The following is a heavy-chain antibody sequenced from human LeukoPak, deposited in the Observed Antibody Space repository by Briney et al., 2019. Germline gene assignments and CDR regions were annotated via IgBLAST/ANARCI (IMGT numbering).Heavy chain of an antibody. CDR3: AATPSYGDPQLGY. CDR2: INHSGST. D-gene: IGHD4-17*01. Sequence: SETLSLTCAVYGGSFSGYYWSWIRQPPGKGLEWIGEINHSGSTNYNPSLKSRVTISVDTSKNQFSLKLSTVTAADTAVYYCAATPSYGDPQLGYWGQGTLVTVSS. J-gene: IGHJ4*02. V-gene: IGHV4-34*01. CDR1: GGSFSGYY.